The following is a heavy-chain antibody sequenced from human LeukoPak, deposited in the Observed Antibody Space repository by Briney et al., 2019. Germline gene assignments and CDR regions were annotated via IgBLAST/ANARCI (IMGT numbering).Heavy chain of an antibody. J-gene: IGHJ4*02. D-gene: IGHD5-18*01. V-gene: IGHV3-21*06. CDR1: GFTFSSYS. CDR3: ARDGGYSYGPLEYYFDY. CDR2: ISGSSAYI. Sequence: PGGSLRLSCAASGFTFSSYSMNWVRQAPGKGLEWVSSISGSSAYIYYADSVKGRFTISRDNAKNSLYVQMNSLRAEDTAVYSRARDGGYSYGPLEYYFDYWGQGTLVTVSS.